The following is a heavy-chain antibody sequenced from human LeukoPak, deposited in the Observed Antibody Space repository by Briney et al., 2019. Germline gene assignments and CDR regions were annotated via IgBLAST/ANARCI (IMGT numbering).Heavy chain of an antibody. V-gene: IGHV4-4*07. CDR2: IYTSGST. D-gene: IGHD6-13*01. CDR3: ARFSSIAAAFDY. Sequence: WTWIRQPAGKGLEWIGRIYTSGSTNYNPSLKSRVTMSVDTSKNQFSLKLSSVTAADTAVYYCARFSSIAAAFDYWGQGTLVTVSS. J-gene: IGHJ4*02.